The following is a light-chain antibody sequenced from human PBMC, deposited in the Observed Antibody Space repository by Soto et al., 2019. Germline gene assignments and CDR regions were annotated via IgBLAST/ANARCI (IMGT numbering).Light chain of an antibody. CDR3: LQYGSSPLT. J-gene: IGKJ4*01. V-gene: IGKV3-20*01. CDR1: QSERSNY. CDR2: DAS. Sequence: EIVLTQSPGTLSLSPGERATLSCSASQSERSNYLAWYQQKPGQAPRFLIYDASSRATGIPDRFSGSGSGTDFTLTISRLEPEDFAVYYCLQYGSSPLTFGGGTKVEIK.